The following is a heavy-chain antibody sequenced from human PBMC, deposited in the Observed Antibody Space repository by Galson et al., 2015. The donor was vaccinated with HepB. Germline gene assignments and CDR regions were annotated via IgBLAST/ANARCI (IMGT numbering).Heavy chain of an antibody. D-gene: IGHD3-22*01. Sequence: SLRLSCAASGFTFSSYGMHWVRQAPGKGLEWVAVISYDGSNKYYADSVKGRFTISRDNSKNTLYLQMNSLRAEDTAVYYCAKVPYDSSGYYYYYYGMDVWGQGTTVTVSS. CDR2: ISYDGSNK. CDR3: AKVPYDSSGYYYYYYGMDV. J-gene: IGHJ6*02. CDR1: GFTFSSYG. V-gene: IGHV3-30*18.